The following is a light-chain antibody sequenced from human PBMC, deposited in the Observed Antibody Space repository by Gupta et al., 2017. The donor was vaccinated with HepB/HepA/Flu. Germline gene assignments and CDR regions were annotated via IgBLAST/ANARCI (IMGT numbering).Light chain of an antibody. CDR3: CSFAGTFNWV. CDR2: NVD. V-gene: IGLV2-11*01. CDR1: VRDIDYYNY. J-gene: IGLJ3*02. Sequence: QSALTQPRSVSGSPGQSVTFSCTGTVRDIDYYNYVSWYQQHPGKAPRLMIYNVDKRPSGVPDRFSGSKSGNTASLTISGLLAEDEADYYCCSFAGTFNWVFGGGTKLTVL.